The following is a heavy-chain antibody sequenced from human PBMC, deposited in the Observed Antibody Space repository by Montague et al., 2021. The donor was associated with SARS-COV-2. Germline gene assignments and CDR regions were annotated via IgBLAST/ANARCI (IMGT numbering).Heavy chain of an antibody. D-gene: IGHD3-22*01. CDR2: INTSGST. CDR3: GRIDVNMIVVVVAGASFYMDV. Sequence: SETLSLTCAVYGGSFSGYHWTWIRQSPGKGLEWIGEINTSGSTNYNPSLKSRITISGDTSKNQFSLKLTSVTAADTAVYARGRIDVNMIVVVVAGASFYMDVWGKGTTVTVSS. J-gene: IGHJ6*03. V-gene: IGHV4-34*01. CDR1: GGSFSGYH.